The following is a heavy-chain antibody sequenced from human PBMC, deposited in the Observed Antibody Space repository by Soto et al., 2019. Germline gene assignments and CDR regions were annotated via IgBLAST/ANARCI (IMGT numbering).Heavy chain of an antibody. D-gene: IGHD2-21*01. CDR3: AKDLYSGSTFCPPTGY. CDR1: GFTFSSYG. Sequence: QVQLVESGGGVVQPGRSLRLSCAASGFTFSSYGMHWVRQSSGKGLEWVAVISYDGNNKYYADSVKGLFTISRDNSKRTLYLHMSSLRTEDTAVYYCAKDLYSGSTFCPPTGYWGKGTVVTVSS. CDR2: ISYDGNNK. J-gene: IGHJ4*02. V-gene: IGHV3-30*18.